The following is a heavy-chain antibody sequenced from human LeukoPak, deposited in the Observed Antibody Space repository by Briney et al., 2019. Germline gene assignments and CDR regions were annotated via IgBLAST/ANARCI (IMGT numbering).Heavy chain of an antibody. CDR3: ARDRGWDKFGELFP. V-gene: IGHV1-2*02. D-gene: IGHD3-10*01. CDR2: INPNSGGT. CDR1: GYTFTGYY. J-gene: IGHJ4*02. Sequence: ASVKVSCKASGYTFTGYYMHWVRQGPGQGLEWMGWINPNSGGTNYAQKFQGRVTMTRDTSISTAYMELSRLRSDDTAVYYCARDRGWDKFGELFPWGQGTLVTVSS.